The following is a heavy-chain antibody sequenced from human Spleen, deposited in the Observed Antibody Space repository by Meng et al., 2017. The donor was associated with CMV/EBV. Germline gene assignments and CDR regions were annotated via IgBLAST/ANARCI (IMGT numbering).Heavy chain of an antibody. CDR3: AKVYGDYGGYFDY. Sequence: GESLKISCAASGFTFSTYGMSWVRQAPGKGLEWVSVISDSGGSTYYADSVKGRFTISRDNSKNTLYLQMNSLRAEDTAVYYCAKVYGDYGGYFDYWGQGTLVTVSS. V-gene: IGHV3-23*01. D-gene: IGHD4-17*01. J-gene: IGHJ4*02. CDR2: ISDSGGST. CDR1: GFTFSTYG.